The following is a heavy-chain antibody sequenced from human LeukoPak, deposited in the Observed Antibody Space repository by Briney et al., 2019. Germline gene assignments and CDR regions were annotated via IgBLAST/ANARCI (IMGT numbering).Heavy chain of an antibody. CDR3: ARAPGYAPGRNDY. Sequence: HPGGSLRLSCAASGITFSSYGMSWVRQAPGKGLEWVSAISGSGGSTYYADSVKGRFTISRDNSKNTLYLQMNSLRAEDTAVYYCARAPGYAPGRNDYWGQGTLVTASS. D-gene: IGHD3-16*01. J-gene: IGHJ4*02. CDR1: GITFSSYG. V-gene: IGHV3-23*01. CDR2: ISGSGGST.